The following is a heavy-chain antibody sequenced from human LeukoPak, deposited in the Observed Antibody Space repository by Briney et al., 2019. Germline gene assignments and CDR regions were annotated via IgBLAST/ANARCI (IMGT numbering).Heavy chain of an antibody. CDR2: IYPGDSDT. CDR3: ATRTSFSYYYDSSGYSTRPYYFDY. Sequence: GESLKISCKGSGYSFTSYWIGWVRQMPGKGLEWMGIIYPGDSDTRYSPSFQGQVTISADKSISTAYLQWSSLKASDTAMYYCATRTSFSYYYDSSGYSTRPYYFDYWGQGTPVTVSS. CDR1: GYSFTSYW. V-gene: IGHV5-51*01. D-gene: IGHD3-22*01. J-gene: IGHJ4*02.